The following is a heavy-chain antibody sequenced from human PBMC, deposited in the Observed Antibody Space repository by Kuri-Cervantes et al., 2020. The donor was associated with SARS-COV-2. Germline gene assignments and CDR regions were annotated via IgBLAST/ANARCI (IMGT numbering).Heavy chain of an antibody. D-gene: IGHD6-19*01. J-gene: IGHJ5*02. CDR2: ISYDGSNK. V-gene: IGHV3-30*18. CDR1: GFTFSSYG. CDR3: AKDHGSGWLGDNNGFDP. Sequence: GEPLKISCAASGFTFSSYGMRWVRQAPGKGLEWVAVISYDGSNKYYADSVKGRFTISRDNSKDKLYLQMNSLRAEDTAVYYCAKDHGSGWLGDNNGFDPWGQGTLVTVSS.